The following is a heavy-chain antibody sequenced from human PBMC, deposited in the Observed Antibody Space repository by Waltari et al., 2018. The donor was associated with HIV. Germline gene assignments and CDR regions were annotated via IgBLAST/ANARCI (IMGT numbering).Heavy chain of an antibody. CDR2: SFYGGDT. V-gene: IGHV4-59*08. Sequence: QVHPQESGPGLVKPSEALSLTCSVAGDSLINYYWSWVRQAPEKGLEWIGYSFYGGDTNYNPSLKSLATISIDPSASQLSLKINSVTAAGSGVYYCARPIRGSGVGAFHVWGQGTTVIVSS. D-gene: IGHD1-26*01. CDR1: GDSLINYY. CDR3: ARPIRGSGVGAFHV. J-gene: IGHJ6*02.